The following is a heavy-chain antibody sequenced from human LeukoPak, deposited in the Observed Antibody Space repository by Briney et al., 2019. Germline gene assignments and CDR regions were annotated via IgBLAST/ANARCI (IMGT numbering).Heavy chain of an antibody. CDR3: ARRKGDSSGYYYFDY. CDR1: GGTFSSYA. Sequence: GASVKVSCKASGGTFSSYAISWVRQAPGRGLEWMGGIIPIFGTANYAQKFQGRVTITADESTSTAYMELSSLRSEDTAVYYCARRKGDSSGYYYFDYWGQGTLVTVSS. D-gene: IGHD3-22*01. V-gene: IGHV1-69*13. CDR2: IIPIFGTA. J-gene: IGHJ4*02.